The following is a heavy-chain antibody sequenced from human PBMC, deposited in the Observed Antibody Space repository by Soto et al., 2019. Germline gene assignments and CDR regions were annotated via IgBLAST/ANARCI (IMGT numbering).Heavy chain of an antibody. V-gene: IGHV1-69*13. D-gene: IGHD5-18*01. CDR1: GGTFYTYT. J-gene: IGHJ4*02. CDR2: ITPIYPTT. Sequence: VASVKVSCKASGGTFYTYTSSWVRQAPGQGLEWMGSITPIYPTTNYAEKFQGRLTVTADGSTNTAYMELNSLTSEDTAVYYCARIPRYSFPTADDLDSWGQGTLVTVSS. CDR3: ARIPRYSFPTADDLDS.